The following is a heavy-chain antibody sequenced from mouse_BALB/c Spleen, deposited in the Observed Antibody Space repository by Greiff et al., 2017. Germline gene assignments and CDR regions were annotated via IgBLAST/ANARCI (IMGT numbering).Heavy chain of an antibody. CDR2: IKPNNGGT. CDR1: GYTFTDYN. V-gene: IGHV1-18*01. CDR3: ARFSGCYYAMDY. J-gene: IGHJ4*01. Sequence: VQLKQSGPELVKPGASVKIPCKATGYTFTDYNMDWVKQSHGKSLEWIGDIKPNNGGTIYNQKFKGKATFTVDKSSSTTYMELRSLTSEDTAVYYCARFSGCYYAMDYWGQGTSVTVSS. D-gene: IGHD1-3*01.